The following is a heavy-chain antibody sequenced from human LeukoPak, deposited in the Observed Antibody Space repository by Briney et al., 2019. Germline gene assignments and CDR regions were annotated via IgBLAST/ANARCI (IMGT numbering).Heavy chain of an antibody. D-gene: IGHD4-17*01. CDR1: GGSISSYY. Sequence: PSETLSLTCAVYGGSISSYYWSWIRQPAGKGLEWIGRIYTSGSTNYNPSLKSRVTMSVDTSKNQFSLKLSSVTAADTAVYYCARETVTTVDWFDPWGQGTLVTVSS. CDR2: IYTSGST. V-gene: IGHV4-4*07. J-gene: IGHJ5*02. CDR3: ARETVTTVDWFDP.